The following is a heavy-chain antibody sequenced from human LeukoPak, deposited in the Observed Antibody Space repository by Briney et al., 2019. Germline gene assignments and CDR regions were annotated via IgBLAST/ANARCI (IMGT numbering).Heavy chain of an antibody. Sequence: SETLSLTCTVSGGSISSYYWIWLRQPAGKGREWIGRIYSSGSTNYNPSLESRVTMSVDTSKNQFSLKFTSVTAAATAVYYCARGVYGSGDYWGQGTLVTVYS. CDR3: ARGVYGSGDY. V-gene: IGHV4-4*07. J-gene: IGHJ4*02. CDR1: GGSISSYY. D-gene: IGHD3-10*01. CDR2: IYSSGST.